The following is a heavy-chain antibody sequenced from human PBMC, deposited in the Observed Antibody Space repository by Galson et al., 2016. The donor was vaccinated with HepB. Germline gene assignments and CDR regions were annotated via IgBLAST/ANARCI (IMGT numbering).Heavy chain of an antibody. J-gene: IGHJ6*02. V-gene: IGHV3-33*06. CDR3: AKDGGDSSGGMDV. CDR1: GFTFSSYG. D-gene: IGHD2-21*02. Sequence: SLRLSCAASGFTFSSYGMHWVRQAPGKGLEWVAIIWYDGSNKYYADSVKGRFTISRDNSINTLYLQMNSLRAEDTAVSYCAKDGGDSSGGMDVWGQGTTVTVSS. CDR2: IWYDGSNK.